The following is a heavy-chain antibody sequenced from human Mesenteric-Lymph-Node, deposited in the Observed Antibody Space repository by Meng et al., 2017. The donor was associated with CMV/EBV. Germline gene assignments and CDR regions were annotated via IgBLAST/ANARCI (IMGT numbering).Heavy chain of an antibody. CDR1: GFTFSSYA. V-gene: IGHV3-30*04. CDR3: ARMGGTVTTGWFDP. J-gene: IGHJ5*02. CDR2: ISYDGSNK. D-gene: IGHD4-11*01. Sequence: GESLKISCAASGFTFSSYAMHWVRQAPGKGLEWVAVISYDGSNKYYADSVKGRFTISRDNSKNTLYLQMNSLRAEDTAVYYCARMGGTVTTGWFDPWGQGTLVTVSS.